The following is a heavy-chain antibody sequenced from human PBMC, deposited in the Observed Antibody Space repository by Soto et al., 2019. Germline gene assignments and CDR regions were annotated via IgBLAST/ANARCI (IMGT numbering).Heavy chain of an antibody. V-gene: IGHV3-49*03. J-gene: IGHJ6*03. CDR3: TRVPIVTVERDYYYYMDV. CDR2: IRSKAYGGTT. D-gene: IGHD1-26*01. Sequence: EVQLVESGGGLVQPGRSLRLSCTASGFTFGDYAMSWFRQAPGKGLEWVGFIRSKAYGGTTEYAASVKGRFTISRDDSKSIAYLQMNSLKTEDTAVHYCTRVPIVTVERDYYYYMDVWGKGTTVTVSS. CDR1: GFTFGDYA.